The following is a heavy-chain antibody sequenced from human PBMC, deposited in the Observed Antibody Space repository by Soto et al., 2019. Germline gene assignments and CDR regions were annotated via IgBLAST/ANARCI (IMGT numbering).Heavy chain of an antibody. CDR3: ARDRCYDSSGYYFM. V-gene: IGHV3-30*09. D-gene: IGHD3-22*01. Sequence: QVQLVESGGGVVQPGRSLRLSCAASGFTFSSYAMHWVRQAPGKGLEWVALISYDGSNEYYADSVKGRFAISRDNSKNTLYLQMSGLRAEDTAVYYCARDRCYDSSGYYFMWGQGTLVTVSS. CDR2: ISYDGSNE. J-gene: IGHJ4*02. CDR1: GFTFSSYA.